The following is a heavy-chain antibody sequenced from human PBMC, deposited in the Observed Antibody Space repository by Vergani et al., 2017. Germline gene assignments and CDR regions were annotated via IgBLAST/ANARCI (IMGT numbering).Heavy chain of an antibody. D-gene: IGHD3-9*01. Sequence: QVQLVQSGAEVKKPGSSVKVSCKASGGTFSSYAISWVRQAPEQGLEWVGVISPDGFSTFYAQKFQGRVTITRDTSTSTVYVEVTSLRSDDTAVYYCAREPPLTGFFDYWGQGTLVTVSS. CDR3: AREPPLTGFFDY. J-gene: IGHJ4*02. CDR2: ISPDGFST. CDR1: GGTFSSYA. V-gene: IGHV1-46*03.